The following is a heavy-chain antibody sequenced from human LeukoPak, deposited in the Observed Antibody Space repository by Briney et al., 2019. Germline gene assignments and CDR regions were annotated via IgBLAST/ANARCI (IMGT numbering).Heavy chain of an antibody. J-gene: IGHJ3*02. CDR3: ARIDAAMSTGGPFDI. Sequence: GGSLRLSCAASGFTLSSYNMYWLRQAPGKGLEWLAVILYHGNNKYYADSVKGRFTISRDDSKSTLYLQMDSLRGVDTAVYYCARIDAAMSTGGPFDIWGQGTMVTVSS. V-gene: IGHV3-30-3*01. CDR2: ILYHGNNK. CDR1: GFTLSSYN. D-gene: IGHD5/OR15-5a*01.